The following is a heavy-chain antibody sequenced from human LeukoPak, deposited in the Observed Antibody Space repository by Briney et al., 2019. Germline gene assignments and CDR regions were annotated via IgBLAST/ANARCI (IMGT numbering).Heavy chain of an antibody. J-gene: IGHJ6*02. Sequence: AGSLRLSSVGSGFSCSSYWMSWVRQAPGKGLEWVANIKQDGSDKYYVDSVKGRFTISRDNAKNSMYLQVNSLRAEDTAVYYCAKASGSFHFYYYGMDVWGQGTTVTVSS. CDR3: AKASGSFHFYYYGMDV. CDR2: IKQDGSDK. CDR1: GFSCSSYW. V-gene: IGHV3-7*01. D-gene: IGHD1-26*01.